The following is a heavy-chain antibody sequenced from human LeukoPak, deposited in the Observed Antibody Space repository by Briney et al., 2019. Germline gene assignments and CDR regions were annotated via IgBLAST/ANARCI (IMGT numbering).Heavy chain of an antibody. CDR2: INAGNGNT. J-gene: IGHJ4*02. Sequence: ASVKVSCKASGYTFTSYAMHWVRQAPGQRLEWMGWINAGNGNTKYSQKFQGRVTITRDISASTAYMELSSLRSEDTAVYYCARDSSRYGDYDYWGQGTLVTVSS. D-gene: IGHD4-17*01. V-gene: IGHV1-3*01. CDR1: GYTFTSYA. CDR3: ARDSSRYGDYDY.